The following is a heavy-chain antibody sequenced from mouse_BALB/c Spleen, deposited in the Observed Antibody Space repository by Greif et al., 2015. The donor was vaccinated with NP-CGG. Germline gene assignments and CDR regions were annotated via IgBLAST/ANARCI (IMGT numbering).Heavy chain of an antibody. CDR3: ARGGDYYGLMDY. CDR1: GFTFSSYA. Sequence: EVMLVESGGGLVKPGGSLKLSCAASGFTFSSYAMSWVRQTPEKRLEWVASISSGGSTYYPDSVKGRFTISRDNARNILYLQMSSLRSEDTAMYYCARGGDYYGLMDYWGQGTSVTVSS. J-gene: IGHJ4*01. D-gene: IGHD1-2*01. V-gene: IGHV5-6-5*01. CDR2: ISSGGST.